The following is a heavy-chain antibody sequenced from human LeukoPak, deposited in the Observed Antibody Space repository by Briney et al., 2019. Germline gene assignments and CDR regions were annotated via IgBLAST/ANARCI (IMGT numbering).Heavy chain of an antibody. CDR1: GVSISSYY. CDR2: IYHSGST. D-gene: IGHD3-9*01. V-gene: IGHV4-59*08. Sequence: SETLSLTCTVSGVSISSYYWSWIRQPPGKGLEWIGYIYHSGSTNYNPSLKSRVTISVDTSKNQFSLKLSSVTAADTAVYYCARAFEIWGKGTTVTISS. CDR3: ARAFEI. J-gene: IGHJ6*04.